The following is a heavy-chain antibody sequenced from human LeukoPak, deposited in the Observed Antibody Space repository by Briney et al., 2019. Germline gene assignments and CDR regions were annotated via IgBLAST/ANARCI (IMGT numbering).Heavy chain of an antibody. J-gene: IGHJ4*02. CDR3: ARDERYFDWLLWAPSFDY. CDR1: GFTFSSYA. D-gene: IGHD3-9*01. CDR2: ISYDGSNK. V-gene: IGHV3-30*04. Sequence: GRSLRLSCAASGFTFSSYAMHWVRQAPGKGLEWVAVISYDGSNKYYADSVKGRFTISRDNSKNTLYLQMNSLRAEDTAVYYCARDERYFDWLLWAPSFDYWGQGTLVTVSS.